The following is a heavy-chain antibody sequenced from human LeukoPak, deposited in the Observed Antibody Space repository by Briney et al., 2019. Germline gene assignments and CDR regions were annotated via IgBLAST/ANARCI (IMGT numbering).Heavy chain of an antibody. CDR3: ARNSGSNPFDY. CDR1: GFSFSSYW. CDR2: IKEDGSAK. J-gene: IGHJ4*02. Sequence: GGSLRLSCAASGFSFSSYWMSWVRQASGKGLEWVATIKEDGSAKYYVDSVRGRFTISRDNAKNSVYLQTNSLRVEDTAVYYCARNSGSNPFDYWGQGTLVTVSS. D-gene: IGHD1-26*01. V-gene: IGHV3-7*01.